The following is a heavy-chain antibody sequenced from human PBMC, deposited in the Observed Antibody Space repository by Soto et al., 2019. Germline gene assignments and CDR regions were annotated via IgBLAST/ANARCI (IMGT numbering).Heavy chain of an antibody. V-gene: IGHV1-3*01. CDR1: GYTFTAFA. J-gene: IGHJ6*02. Sequence: QVQLVQSGAEVKKPGASVKVSCKASGYTFTAFAIHWVRQAPGLRPEWMGWINAGNGNTKCSQKFQGRVNITMDTAASTDYMALSSLRSEDTAVYYCAREAPYHGSGMYGDGMEVWGQGTTVTVSS. D-gene: IGHD3-10*01. CDR2: INAGNGNT. CDR3: AREAPYHGSGMYGDGMEV.